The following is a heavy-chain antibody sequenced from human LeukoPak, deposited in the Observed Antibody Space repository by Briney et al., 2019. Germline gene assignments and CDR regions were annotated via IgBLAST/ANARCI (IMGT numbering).Heavy chain of an antibody. CDR1: GFTFSSYW. Sequence: GGSLRLSCAASGFTFSSYWMSWVRQAPGKGLEWVAFIRYDGSNKYYADSVEGRFTISRDNSKNTLYLQMNSLRAEDTAVYYCAKFGGNGGSLHELDYWGQGTLVTVSS. CDR3: AKFGGNGGSLHELDY. CDR2: IRYDGSNK. J-gene: IGHJ4*02. V-gene: IGHV3-30*02. D-gene: IGHD1-26*01.